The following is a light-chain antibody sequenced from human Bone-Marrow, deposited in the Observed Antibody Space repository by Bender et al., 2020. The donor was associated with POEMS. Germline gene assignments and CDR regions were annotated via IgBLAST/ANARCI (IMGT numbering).Light chain of an antibody. Sequence: QSVVTQPPSLSEAPRQRVTISCSGSSPNIGNHGVNWYQQLPGEAPKLLIYYDDLLTPGVSDRFSASKSGTSASLAISEVQSADEALYYCSAWDASLSGWVFCGGTKLTVL. CDR2: YDD. CDR3: SAWDASLSGWV. J-gene: IGLJ3*02. CDR1: SPNIGNHG. V-gene: IGLV1-36*01.